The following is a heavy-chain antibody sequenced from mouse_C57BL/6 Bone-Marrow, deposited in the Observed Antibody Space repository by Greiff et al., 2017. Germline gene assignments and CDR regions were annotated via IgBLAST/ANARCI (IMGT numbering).Heavy chain of an antibody. CDR2: ISYDGSN. Sequence: DVKLQESGPGLVKPSQSLSLTCSVTGYSITSGYYWNWIRQFPGNKLEWMGYISYDGSNNYNPSLKNRISITRDTSKNQFFLKLNSVTTEDTATYYCARDGYVFYAMDYWGQGTSVTVSS. CDR1: GYSITSGYY. V-gene: IGHV3-6*01. D-gene: IGHD2-2*01. J-gene: IGHJ4*01. CDR3: ARDGYVFYAMDY.